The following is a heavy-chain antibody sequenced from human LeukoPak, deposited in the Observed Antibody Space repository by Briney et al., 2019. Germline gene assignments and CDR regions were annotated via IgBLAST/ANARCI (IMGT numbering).Heavy chain of an antibody. CDR2: IFYSASA. CDR3: VGGWIDQEVISPDY. CDR1: GGSISSYY. V-gene: IGHV4-59*01. Sequence: PSETLSLTCTVSGGSISSYYWGWIRQPPGKGLEWVGYIFYSASANYNPSFRSRVTISVDTSKNQFSLKLSSVTAADTAVYYCVGGWIDQEVISPDYWGQGTLVTVSS. J-gene: IGHJ4*02. D-gene: IGHD3-22*01.